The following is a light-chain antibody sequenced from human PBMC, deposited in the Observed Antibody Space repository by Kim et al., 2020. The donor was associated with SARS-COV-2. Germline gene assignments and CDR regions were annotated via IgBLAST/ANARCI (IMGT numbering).Light chain of an antibody. V-gene: IGKV1-17*03. J-gene: IGKJ4*01. CDR2: AAS. Sequence: ASIGDRVTITCRASQAISNYLAWFQQKPGKGPKRLIYAASSLQSGVPSRFSGSGSGTEFTLTISSLQPEDFATYFCLQHNVYPLTFGGGTKVEIK. CDR3: LQHNVYPLT. CDR1: QAISNY.